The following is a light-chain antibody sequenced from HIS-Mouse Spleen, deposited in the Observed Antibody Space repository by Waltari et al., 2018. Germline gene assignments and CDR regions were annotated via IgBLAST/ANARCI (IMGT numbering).Light chain of an antibody. CDR3: QVWDSSSDHVV. CDR1: NIGSKS. V-gene: IGLV3-21*02. Sequence: SYVLTQPPSVSVAPGQTARITSGGNNIGSKSVHWYQQKPGQAPVLVVYDDSDRPSGIPGRFSGSNSGNTATLTISRVEAGDEADYYCQVWDSSSDHVVFGGGTKLTVL. J-gene: IGLJ2*01. CDR2: DDS.